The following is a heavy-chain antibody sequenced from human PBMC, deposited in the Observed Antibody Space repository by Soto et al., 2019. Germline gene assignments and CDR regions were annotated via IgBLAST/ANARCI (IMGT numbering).Heavy chain of an antibody. J-gene: IGHJ4*02. V-gene: IGHV3-15*01. CDR1: GFTFSNAW. CDR2: IKSKTDGGTT. Sequence: XGSLRLSGAASGFTFSNAWMSWVRQAPGKGLEWVGRIKSKTDGGTTDYAAPVKGRFTISRDDSKNTLYLQMKSLKTEDTAVYYCARDAVEMATFSHNFDYCGQGTLVSVSS. CDR3: ARDAVEMATFSHNFDY. D-gene: IGHD5-12*01.